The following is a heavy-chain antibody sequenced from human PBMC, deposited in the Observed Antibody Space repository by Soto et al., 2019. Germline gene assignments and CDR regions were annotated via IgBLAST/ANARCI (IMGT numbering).Heavy chain of an antibody. J-gene: IGHJ4*02. CDR3: ARADPDASVGY. CDR1: GGSMSSYY. D-gene: IGHD2-15*01. Sequence: SETLSLTCTVSGGSMSSYYWTWLRQSPGRGLEWIGYISYSVSTYSNPSLKSRVTISADTSKNQFSLRMNSMIAADTAVYYCARADPDASVGYWGQGTLVTV. CDR2: ISYSVST. V-gene: IGHV4-59*01.